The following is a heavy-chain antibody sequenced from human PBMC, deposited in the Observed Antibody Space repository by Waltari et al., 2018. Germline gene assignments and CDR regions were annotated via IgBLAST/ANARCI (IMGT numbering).Heavy chain of an antibody. J-gene: IGHJ6*03. CDR1: GFTFSSYS. CDR2: ISSSSSYI. V-gene: IGHV3-21*01. D-gene: IGHD6-13*01. CDR3: AREPNSIAAASGRYYYMDV. Sequence: EVQLVESGGGLVKPGGSLRLSCAASGFTFSSYSMNWVSQAPGTGLEWVSSISSSSSYIYYADSVKGRFTISRDNAKNSLYLQMNSLRAEDTAVYYCAREPNSIAAASGRYYYMDVWGKGTTVTVSS.